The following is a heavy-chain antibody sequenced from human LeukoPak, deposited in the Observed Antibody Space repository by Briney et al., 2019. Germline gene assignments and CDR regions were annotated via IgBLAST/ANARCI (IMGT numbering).Heavy chain of an antibody. CDR2: IYYSGST. V-gene: IGHV4-39*01. Sequence: SETLSLTCTVSGGSISSSSYYWGWIRQPPGKGLEWIGSIYYSGSTYYNPSLKSRVTISVDTSKNQFSLKLSSVTAADTAVYYCARRTKIGYCSGGSCCNWFDPWGQGTLVTVSS. CDR3: ARRTKIGYCSGGSCCNWFDP. CDR1: GGSISSSSYY. J-gene: IGHJ5*02. D-gene: IGHD2-15*01.